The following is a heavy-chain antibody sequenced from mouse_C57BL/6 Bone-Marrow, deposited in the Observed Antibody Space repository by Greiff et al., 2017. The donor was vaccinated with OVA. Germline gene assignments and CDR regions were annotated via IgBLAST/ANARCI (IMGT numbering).Heavy chain of an antibody. V-gene: IGHV1-18*01. J-gene: IGHJ2*01. CDR2: INPNNGGT. D-gene: IGHD2-12*01. CDR3: ASGDYSLDY. Sequence: EVKLMESGPELVKPGASVKIPCKASGYTFTDYNMDWVKQSHGKSLEWIGDINPNNGGTIYNQKFKGKATLTVDKSSSTAYMELRSLTSEDTAVYYCASGDYSLDYWGQGTTLTVSS. CDR1: GYTFTDYN.